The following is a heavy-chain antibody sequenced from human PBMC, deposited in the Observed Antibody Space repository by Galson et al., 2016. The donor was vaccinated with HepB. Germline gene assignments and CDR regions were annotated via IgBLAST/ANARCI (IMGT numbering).Heavy chain of an antibody. CDR2: IYYSGRT. Sequence: ETLYLTCTVSGASISGYYLSWIRQPPGKGLEWIGYIYYSGRTNYNPSLKSRVTISVDTSKNQFSLKLSSVTAADTAVYYCARDDSGGWYGFHYGMDVWGQGTTVTVSS. V-gene: IGHV4-59*01. J-gene: IGHJ6*02. CDR3: ARDDSGGWYGFHYGMDV. D-gene: IGHD6-19*01. CDR1: GASISGYY.